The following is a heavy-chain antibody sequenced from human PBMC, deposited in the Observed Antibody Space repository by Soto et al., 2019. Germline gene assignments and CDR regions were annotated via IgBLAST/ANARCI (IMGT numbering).Heavy chain of an antibody. CDR1: GYTFTNYG. J-gene: IGHJ4*02. D-gene: IGHD3-10*01. CDR3: AKVQEKWSKXFDY. V-gene: IGHV1-18*01. CDR2: INTYKGNT. Sequence: QVQLVQSGAEVKKPGASVKVSCKASGYTFTNYGVSWVRQAPGQGLEWMGWINTYKGNTNYSQKFQGXVTMTTDTXXXXXXXXXXXXXXXXXAIYYCAKVQEKWSKXFDYWGQGTLVTVSS.